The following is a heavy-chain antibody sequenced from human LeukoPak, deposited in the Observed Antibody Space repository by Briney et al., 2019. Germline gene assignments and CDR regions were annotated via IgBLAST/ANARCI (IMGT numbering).Heavy chain of an antibody. J-gene: IGHJ1*01. D-gene: IGHD6-19*01. CDR3: AKDLAVAGTGYFQH. V-gene: IGHV3-30*02. CDR2: IRYDGSNK. CDR1: GFTFSSYW. Sequence: GGSLRLSCAASGFTFSSYWMSWVRQAPGKGLEWVAFIRYDGSNKYYADSVKGRFTISRDNSKNTLYLQMNSLRAEDTAVYYCAKDLAVAGTGYFQHWGQGTLVTVSS.